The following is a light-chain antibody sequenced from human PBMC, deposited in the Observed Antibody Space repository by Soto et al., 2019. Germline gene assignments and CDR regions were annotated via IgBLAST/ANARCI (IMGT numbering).Light chain of an antibody. CDR2: GAS. J-gene: IGKJ4*01. V-gene: IGKV3-20*01. CDR1: QSVSSSY. CDR3: QHLNSYPLT. Sequence: EIVLTQSPGTLSLSPGERATLSCRASQSVSSSYLAWYQQKPGQAPRLLIYGASSRATGIPDRFSGSGSGTEFTLTISSLQPEDFATYYCQHLNSYPLTFGGGTKVEIK.